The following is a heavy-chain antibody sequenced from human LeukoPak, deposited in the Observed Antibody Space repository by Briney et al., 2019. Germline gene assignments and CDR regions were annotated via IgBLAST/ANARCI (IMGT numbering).Heavy chain of an antibody. CDR3: ARKAAAGNWFDP. J-gene: IGHJ5*02. CDR2: IYTSGST. CDR1: GDSISSYY. V-gene: IGHV4-4*07. Sequence: PETLSLTCTVSGDSISSYYWSWIRQPAGKGLEWIGRIYTSGSTNYNPSLKSRVTMSVDTSKNQFSLKLSSVTAADTAVYYCARKAAAGNWFDPWGQGTLVTVSS. D-gene: IGHD6-13*01.